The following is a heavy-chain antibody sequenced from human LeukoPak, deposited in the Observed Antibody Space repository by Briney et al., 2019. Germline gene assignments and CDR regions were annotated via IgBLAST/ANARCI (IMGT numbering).Heavy chain of an antibody. CDR1: GYTFINNW. CDR3: ARGSPPRRNYDSRGYYSYYFDY. CDR2: INPTGTGT. V-gene: IGHV1-46*01. Sequence: GASVKVSCKASGYTFINNWMHWVRQAPGQGLEWIGLINPTGTGTLYAQKFQGRVTMTTDTSTSTVYMELRSLRSDDTAVYYCARGSPPRRNYDSRGYYSYYFDYWGQGTLVTVSS. D-gene: IGHD3-22*01. J-gene: IGHJ4*02.